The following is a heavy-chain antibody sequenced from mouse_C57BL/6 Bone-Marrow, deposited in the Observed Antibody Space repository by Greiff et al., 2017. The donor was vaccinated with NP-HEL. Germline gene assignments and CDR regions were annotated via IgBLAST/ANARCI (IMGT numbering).Heavy chain of an antibody. Sequence: VQLQQSGAELARPGASVKLSCKASGYTFTSYGISWVQQRPGQGLEWIGEIYPRSGNTYYNDKFKGKATLTADKSSSTAYMKLRSLTSEDSAVYFCSSSLYFDYWGQGTTLTVSS. CDR1: GYTFTSYG. D-gene: IGHD6-1*01. CDR2: IYPRSGNT. CDR3: SSSLYFDY. V-gene: IGHV1-81*01. J-gene: IGHJ2*01.